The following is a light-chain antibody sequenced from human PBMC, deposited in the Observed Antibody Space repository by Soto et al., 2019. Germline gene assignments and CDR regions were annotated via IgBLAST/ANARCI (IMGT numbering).Light chain of an antibody. Sequence: EIVLTQSPATLSLSPGERATLSCRASQSVSSDLAWYQQKPGQALRLLIYGASTRATGIPARFSGSGSGTDFTLTISSLQSEDFAVYYCQQYNDWPQTFGQGTKVDIK. J-gene: IGKJ1*01. CDR3: QQYNDWPQT. CDR2: GAS. V-gene: IGKV3-15*01. CDR1: QSVSSD.